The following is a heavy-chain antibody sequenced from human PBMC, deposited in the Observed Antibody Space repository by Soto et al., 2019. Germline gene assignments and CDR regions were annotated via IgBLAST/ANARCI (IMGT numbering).Heavy chain of an antibody. V-gene: IGHV1-18*01. CDR3: ARGAWLHIVVVTQASYYGMDV. D-gene: IGHD2-21*02. CDR1: GYTFTSYG. CDR2: ISVYNGNT. Sequence: AASVKVSCKASGYTFTSYGISWVRQAPGQGLEWMGWISVYNGNTNYAQKFQGRVTITADESTSTAYMELSSLRSEVTAVYYCARGAWLHIVVVTQASYYGMDVWGQGTTVTVSS. J-gene: IGHJ6*02.